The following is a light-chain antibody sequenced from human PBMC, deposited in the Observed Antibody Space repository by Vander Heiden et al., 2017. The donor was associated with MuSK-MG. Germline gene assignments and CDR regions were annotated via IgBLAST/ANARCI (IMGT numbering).Light chain of an antibody. Sequence: QSVLTQPPSVSAAPGQRVTISCSGSSSNIGNNYGSWYQQLPGTAPKLLIYENNKRPSGIPDRFSGSKSGTSATLGITGLQTGDEADYYCGTWDSSLSAVVLGGGTKLTVL. CDR3: GTWDSSLSAVV. V-gene: IGLV1-51*02. CDR2: ENN. J-gene: IGLJ2*01. CDR1: SSNIGNNY.